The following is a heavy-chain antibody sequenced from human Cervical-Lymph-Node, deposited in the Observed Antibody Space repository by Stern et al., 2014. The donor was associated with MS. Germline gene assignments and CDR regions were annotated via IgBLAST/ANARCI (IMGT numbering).Heavy chain of an antibody. D-gene: IGHD2-2*01. CDR2: INAGNGNT. J-gene: IGHJ5*02. CDR1: GYTFTSFP. Sequence: QVQLVQSGAEVKKPGASVKLSCKASGYTFTSFPMHWVRQAPRQSLEWMGWINAGNGNTKYSQKFQGRVTITRDTSASTVYMELSSLRSEDTAVYYCARDHPRGYCSSTSCNFDPWGQGTLVTVSS. V-gene: IGHV1-3*01. CDR3: ARDHPRGYCSSTSCNFDP.